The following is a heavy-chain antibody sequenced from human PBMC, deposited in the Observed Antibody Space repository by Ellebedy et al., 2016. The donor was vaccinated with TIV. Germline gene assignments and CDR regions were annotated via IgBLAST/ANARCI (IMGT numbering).Heavy chain of an antibody. J-gene: IGHJ4*02. Sequence: GGSLRLSXAASGFTFSSYWMSWVRQAPGKGLEWVANIKQDGSEKYYVDSVKGRFTISRDNAKNSLYLQMKSLRAEDTAVYYCARDAHYYDSSAPRQGYWGQGTLVTVSS. V-gene: IGHV3-7*03. CDR1: GFTFSSYW. CDR2: IKQDGSEK. CDR3: ARDAHYYDSSAPRQGY. D-gene: IGHD3-22*01.